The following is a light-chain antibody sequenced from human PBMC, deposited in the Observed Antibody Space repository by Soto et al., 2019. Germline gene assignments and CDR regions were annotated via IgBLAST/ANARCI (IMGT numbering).Light chain of an antibody. V-gene: IGKV1-5*03. CDR1: QSISSW. J-gene: IGKJ1*01. Sequence: DIQMTQSPSSLSASVGDRVTITCRASQSISSWLAWYQQKPGKAPRLLIYKASSLERGVPSRFSGSGSGTEFTLTVSSLQPDDFATYYCQQYKSYSVTFGQGTKVDIK. CDR2: KAS. CDR3: QQYKSYSVT.